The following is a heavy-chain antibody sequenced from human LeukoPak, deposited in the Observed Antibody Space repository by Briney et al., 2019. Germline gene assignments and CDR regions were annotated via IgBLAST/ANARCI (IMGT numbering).Heavy chain of an antibody. J-gene: IGHJ6*02. CDR2: IYYSGST. D-gene: IGHD4/OR15-4a*01. Sequence: KSSETLSLTCTVSGGSISSYYWSWIRQPPGKGLEWIGYIYYSGSTNYNHSLKSRVTISVDTSKNQFSLKLSSVTAADTAVYYCARLETGPWWLGRVDDYYYGMDVWGQGTTVTVSS. CDR3: ARLETGPWWLGRVDDYYYGMDV. CDR1: GGSISSYY. V-gene: IGHV4-59*01.